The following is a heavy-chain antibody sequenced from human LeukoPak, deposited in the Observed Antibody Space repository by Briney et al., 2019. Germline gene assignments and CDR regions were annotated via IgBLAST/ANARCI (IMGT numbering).Heavy chain of an antibody. CDR1: GGSISSSNW. V-gene: IGHV4-4*02. D-gene: IGHD3-22*01. Sequence: PSGTLSLTCAVSGGSISSSNWWSWVRQPPGKGLEWIGEIYHSGSTNYNPSLKSRVTISVDKSKNQFSLKLSSVTAADTAVYYCAREMIVVLRQYYFDYWGQGTLVTVSS. CDR2: IYHSGST. CDR3: AREMIVVLRQYYFDY. J-gene: IGHJ4*02.